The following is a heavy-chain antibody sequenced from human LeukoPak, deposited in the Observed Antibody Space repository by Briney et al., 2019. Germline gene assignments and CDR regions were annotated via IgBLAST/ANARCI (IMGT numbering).Heavy chain of an antibody. J-gene: IGHJ4*02. CDR1: GYSINNYW. V-gene: IGHV5-51*01. CDR3: ASSYCSSTSCPQTLLY. D-gene: IGHD2-2*01. Sequence: GESLKISCKGSGYSINNYWIGWVRQMPGKGLEWMGIIYPADSDIRYSPSFQGQVTISADKSISTAYLQWSSLKASDTAMYYCASSYCSSTSCPQTLLYWGQGTLVTVSS. CDR2: IYPADSDI.